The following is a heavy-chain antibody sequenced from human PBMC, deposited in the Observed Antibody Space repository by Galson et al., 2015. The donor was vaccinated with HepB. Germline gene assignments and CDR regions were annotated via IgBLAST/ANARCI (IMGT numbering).Heavy chain of an antibody. V-gene: IGHV3-43*01. CDR2: ISWDGGST. CDR3: AKGDSSSWYFSYFDY. J-gene: IGHJ4*02. CDR1: GFTFDDYT. D-gene: IGHD6-13*01. Sequence: SLRLSCAASGFTFDDYTIHWVRQAPGKGLEWVSLISWDGGSTYYADSVKGRFTISRDNSKNSLYLQMNSLRTEDTALYYCAKGDSSSWYFSYFDYWGQGTLVTVSS.